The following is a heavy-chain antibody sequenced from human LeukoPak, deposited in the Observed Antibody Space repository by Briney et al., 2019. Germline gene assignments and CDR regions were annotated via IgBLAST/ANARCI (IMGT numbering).Heavy chain of an antibody. CDR2: IYYSGST. CDR3: ARENWNTQTSYYYYYMDV. V-gene: IGHV4-39*02. D-gene: IGHD1/OR15-1a*01. J-gene: IGHJ6*03. Sequence: KSSETLSLTCTVSGGSISSSSYYWGWIRQPPGKGLEWIGSIYYSGSTYYNPSLKSRVTISVDTSKNQFSLKLSSVTAADTAVYYCARENWNTQTSYYYYYMDVWGKGTTVTVSS. CDR1: GGSISSSSYY.